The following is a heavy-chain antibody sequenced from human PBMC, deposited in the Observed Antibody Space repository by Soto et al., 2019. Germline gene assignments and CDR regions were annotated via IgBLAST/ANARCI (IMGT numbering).Heavy chain of an antibody. D-gene: IGHD3-3*01. CDR2: ISTSGHV. Sequence: PSETLSLTCSVSGGSLSKYYWSWIRQPAGKGLEWIGRISTSGHVVSKVSLRSRLTMSVDMSNNHFSLKLTSVTAADTAVYYCARDNNDFWSLYPLAFDYWGQGAPVTVS. J-gene: IGHJ4*02. CDR1: GGSLSKYY. CDR3: ARDNNDFWSLYPLAFDY. V-gene: IGHV4-4*07.